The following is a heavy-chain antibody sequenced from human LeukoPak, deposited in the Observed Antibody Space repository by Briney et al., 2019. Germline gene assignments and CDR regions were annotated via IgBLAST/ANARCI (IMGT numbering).Heavy chain of an antibody. D-gene: IGHD1-26*01. J-gene: IGHJ3*02. CDR3: ARVVGATGAFDI. CDR2: IYYSGST. V-gene: IGHV4-39*07. Sequence: SETLSLTCTVSGGSISSSSYYWGWIRQPPGKGLEWIGSIYYSGSTYYNPSLKSRVTISVDTSKNQFSLKLSSVTAADTAVYYCARVVGATGAFDIWGQGTMVTVSS. CDR1: GGSISSSSYY.